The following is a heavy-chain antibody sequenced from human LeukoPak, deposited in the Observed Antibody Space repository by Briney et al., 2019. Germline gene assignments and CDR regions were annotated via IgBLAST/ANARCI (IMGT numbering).Heavy chain of an antibody. CDR3: ARDSGYDYEDFDY. CDR1: GFTFSSYA. CDR2: ISYDGSNK. Sequence: GESLRLSCAASGFTFSSYAMHWVRQAPGKGLEWVAVISYDGSNKYYADSVKGRFTISRDNSKNTLYLQMNSLRAEDTAVYYCARDSGYDYEDFDYWGQGTLVTVSS. J-gene: IGHJ4*02. V-gene: IGHV3-30-3*01. D-gene: IGHD5-12*01.